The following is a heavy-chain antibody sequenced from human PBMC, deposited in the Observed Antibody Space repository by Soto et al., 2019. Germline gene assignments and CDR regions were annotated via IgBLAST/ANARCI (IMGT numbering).Heavy chain of an antibody. Sequence: SETLSLTCSVSGVSITSYYWRWIRQSAGGGLEWMGRINTDGLSTYSPSFKSRLTMSLDTSKNQVSLRLISVTAADTAVYFCARVPVAVAATEDYYGLDVWGQGTTVTVSS. D-gene: IGHD2-15*01. CDR2: INTDGLS. CDR3: ARVPVAVAATEDYYGLDV. J-gene: IGHJ6*02. CDR1: GVSITSYY. V-gene: IGHV4-4*07.